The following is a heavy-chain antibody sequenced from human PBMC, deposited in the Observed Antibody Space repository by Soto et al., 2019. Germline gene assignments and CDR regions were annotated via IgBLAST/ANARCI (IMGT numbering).Heavy chain of an antibody. CDR1: GYTFSTYG. Sequence: QAQLVQSGGEMKKPGASVKLSCKASGYTFSTYGITWVRQAPGQGLDWMGWINPLKGDTKSAANFQDRVTMTTDTSTRTACMELRSLRSDDTAVYYCARVKVPAAILGAFDLWGQGTLVTVSS. V-gene: IGHV1-18*01. CDR3: ARVKVPAAILGAFDL. D-gene: IGHD2-2*02. J-gene: IGHJ3*01. CDR2: INPLKGDT.